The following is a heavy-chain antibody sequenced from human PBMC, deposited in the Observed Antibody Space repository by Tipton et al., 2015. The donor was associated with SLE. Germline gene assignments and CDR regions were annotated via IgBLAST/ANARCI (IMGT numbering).Heavy chain of an antibody. J-gene: IGHJ6*03. V-gene: IGHV4-34*01. CDR3: GGGNYFDYYMDV. CDR1: GGSFSGYY. D-gene: IGHD2/OR15-2a*01. CDR2: INHSGST. Sequence: TLSLTCAVFGGSFSGYYWSWIGQPPGKGLGGIGEINHSGSTNYNPSLKSRVTVSVDTSKNQFSLGLSSVTAADTAVYYCGGGNYFDYYMDVWGKGTTVTVSS.